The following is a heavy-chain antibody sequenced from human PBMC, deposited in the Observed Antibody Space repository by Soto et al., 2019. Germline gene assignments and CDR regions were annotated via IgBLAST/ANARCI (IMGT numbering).Heavy chain of an antibody. J-gene: IGHJ4*02. CDR1: GYTFISYG. CDR3: ARVGGTVTYFDY. Sequence: QVQLVQSGAEVKKPGASVNVSCKASGYTFISYGISGVRQAPGQGLEWIGWISAHNGNTNYAQKLQGRVTMTIDTSTTTAYMELRSLRSDDKAVYYCARVGGTVTYFDYWGQGTLVTVSS. CDR2: ISAHNGNT. V-gene: IGHV1-18*01. D-gene: IGHD4-17*01.